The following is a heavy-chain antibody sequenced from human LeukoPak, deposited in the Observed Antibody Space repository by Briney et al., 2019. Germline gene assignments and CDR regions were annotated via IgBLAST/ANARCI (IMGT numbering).Heavy chain of an antibody. CDR3: AKRGPGYDKSTYPPHYFDY. CDR1: GFTFITYA. D-gene: IGHD3-22*01. J-gene: IGHJ4*02. CDR2: ISVSGGRT. Sequence: GGSLRLSCAASGFTFITYAMSWVRQAPGKGPEWVSGISVSGGRTDYADSVKGRFTISRDNSKNTLYLQMNSLRAEDTAVYYCAKRGPGYDKSTYPPHYFDYWGQGTLVTVSS. V-gene: IGHV3-23*01.